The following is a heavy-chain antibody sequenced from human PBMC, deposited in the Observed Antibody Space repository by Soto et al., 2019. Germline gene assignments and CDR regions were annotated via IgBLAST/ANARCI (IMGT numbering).Heavy chain of an antibody. CDR1: GYTFTNYD. V-gene: IGHV1-8*01. CDR3: ARMASFGTLNWFDP. D-gene: IGHD3-16*01. J-gene: IGHJ5*02. Sequence: QVQLVQSGAEIRKPGAAVMVSCKASGYTFTNYDVNWVRQVPGQGLEWMGWLNPGSGDTGYAQKFQGRVTMTRNTSIGTAYMELSSLRSGDTAIYYCARMASFGTLNWFDPWGQGPLVTVSS. CDR2: LNPGSGDT.